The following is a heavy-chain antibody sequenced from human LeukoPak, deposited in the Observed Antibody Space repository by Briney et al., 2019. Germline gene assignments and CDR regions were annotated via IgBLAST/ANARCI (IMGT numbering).Heavy chain of an antibody. CDR2: INPNSGGT. V-gene: IGHV1-2*02. CDR1: GYTFTGYY. D-gene: IGHD3-16*01. Sequence: GASVKVSCKASGYTFTGYYMHWVRQAPGQGLEWVGWINPNSGGTRYAQKFQGRVTMTRDTSISTAYMELSSLRSDDTAVYYCARGLSLDVWGQGTTVTVSS. CDR3: ARGLSLDV. J-gene: IGHJ6*02.